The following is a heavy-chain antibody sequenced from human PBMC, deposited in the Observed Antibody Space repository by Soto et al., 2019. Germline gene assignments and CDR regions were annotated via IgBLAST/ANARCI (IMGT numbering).Heavy chain of an antibody. Sequence: KNNKASVKVSCKASGFIFSRYYMHWIRQAPGHGLEWMGIINPSGVAIKYAQKFQGRGPLTRDTSTSTVSMELSSLRSEDTAVYYCARDNSESNSWWFDPWGQGTLVTVSS. J-gene: IGHJ5*02. CDR2: INPSGVAI. V-gene: IGHV1-46*01. CDR1: GFIFSRYY. CDR3: ARDNSESNSWWFDP. D-gene: IGHD1-26*01.